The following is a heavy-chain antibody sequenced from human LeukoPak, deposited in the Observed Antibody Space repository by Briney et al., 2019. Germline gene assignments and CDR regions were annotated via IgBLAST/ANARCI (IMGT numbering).Heavy chain of an antibody. J-gene: IGHJ6*03. V-gene: IGHV3-30*03. CDR2: ISQTGSIE. CDR1: GFTFPTYV. Sequence: QPGGSLRLSCAASGFTFPTYVIHWVRQAPGKGLEWVAVISQTGSIETYADSVRGQFSISRDNSDSTVYLQMNSLKTEDTAVYYCARDRAVALPTCFYYMDVWGKGTTVIVSS. D-gene: IGHD2-15*01. CDR3: ARDRAVALPTCFYYMDV.